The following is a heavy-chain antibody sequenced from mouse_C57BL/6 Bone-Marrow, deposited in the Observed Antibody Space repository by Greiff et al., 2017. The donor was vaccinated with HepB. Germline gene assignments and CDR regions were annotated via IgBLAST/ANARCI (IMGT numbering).Heavy chain of an antibody. Sequence: EVKLVESGPVLVKPGASVKMSCKASGYTFTDYYMNWVKQSHGKSLEWIGVINPYNGGTSYNQKFKGKATLTVDKSSSTAYMELNSLTSEDSAVYYCATGSSPPWFAYWGQGTLVTVSA. D-gene: IGHD1-1*01. CDR1: GYTFTDYY. CDR2: INPYNGGT. CDR3: ATGSSPPWFAY. V-gene: IGHV1-19*01. J-gene: IGHJ3*01.